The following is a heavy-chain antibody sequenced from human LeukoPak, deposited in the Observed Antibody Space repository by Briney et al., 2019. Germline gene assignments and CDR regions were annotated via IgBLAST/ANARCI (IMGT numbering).Heavy chain of an antibody. Sequence: SETLSLTCTVSGGSISDYYWSWIRQPPGKGLESIGYIRNRGSTNYNPSLKSRVTISVDTSKNQFSLKLRSVTAADTAVYYCARDLAYRSSLRGTFDIWGQGTKVTVSS. V-gene: IGHV4-59*01. J-gene: IGHJ3*02. CDR2: IRNRGST. CDR1: GGSISDYY. CDR3: ARDLAYRSSLRGTFDI. D-gene: IGHD6-19*01.